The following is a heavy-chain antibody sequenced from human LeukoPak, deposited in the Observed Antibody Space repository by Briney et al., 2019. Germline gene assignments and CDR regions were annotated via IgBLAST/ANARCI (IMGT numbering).Heavy chain of an antibody. Sequence: ASVKVSCKVSGYTLTELAMHWVRQAPGKGLEWMGGFDPEDGETVYAQKFQGRVTTTEDTSTDTAYMELSSLTSEDTAVYYCVTFSGSYYYYWGQGTLVTVSS. V-gene: IGHV1-24*01. CDR3: VTFSGSYYYY. D-gene: IGHD1-26*01. CDR2: FDPEDGET. CDR1: GYTLTELA. J-gene: IGHJ4*02.